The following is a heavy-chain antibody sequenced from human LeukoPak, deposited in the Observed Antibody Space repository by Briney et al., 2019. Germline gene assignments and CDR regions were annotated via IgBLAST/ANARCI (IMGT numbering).Heavy chain of an antibody. D-gene: IGHD4-17*01. CDR1: VYTFTGYY. V-gene: IGHV1-2*02. CDR3: ARGTVTFSYWYFDL. J-gene: IGHJ2*01. CDR2: INPNSGGT. Sequence: ASVKVSCKASVYTFTGYYMHWVRQAPGQGREGMGWINPNSGGTNYAQKFQGRVTMTRDTSISTAYMELSRLRSDDTAVYYCARGTVTFSYWYFDLWGRGTLVTVSS.